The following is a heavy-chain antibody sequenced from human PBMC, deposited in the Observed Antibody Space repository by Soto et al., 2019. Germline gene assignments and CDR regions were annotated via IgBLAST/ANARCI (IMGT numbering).Heavy chain of an antibody. CDR3: VKDGSSGWPYFDDMDV. V-gene: IGHV3-30*18. D-gene: IGHD6-19*01. J-gene: IGHJ6*02. CDR1: RFTFSSYG. CDR2: ILYDGSKK. Sequence: PGGSLRLSCAASRFTFSSYGMHWVRQAPGKGLEWVAVILYDGSKKYYADSVKGRFTISRDNSKNTLYLQMSSLRAEDTALYYCVKDGSSGWPYFDDMDVWGQGTTVTVSS.